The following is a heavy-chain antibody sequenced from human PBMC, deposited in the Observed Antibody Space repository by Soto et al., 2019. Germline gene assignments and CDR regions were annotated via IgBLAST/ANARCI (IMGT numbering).Heavy chain of an antibody. V-gene: IGHV3-30*03. D-gene: IGHD1-26*01. J-gene: IGHJ4*02. CDR3: GRDFGMGADSPCCLGY. CDR2: ISYDGRNR. CDR1: GFTFSNYG. Sequence: GGSVRLSCAASGFTFSNYGMHWVRQAPGKGLEWVAVISYDGRNRYYADSVKGRFTISRDNSKNTVYLHINSLRAEDTALYYCGRDFGMGADSPCCLGYWGQGTPVTVSS.